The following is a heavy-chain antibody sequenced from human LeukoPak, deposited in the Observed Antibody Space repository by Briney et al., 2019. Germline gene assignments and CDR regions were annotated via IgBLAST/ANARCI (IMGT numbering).Heavy chain of an antibody. CDR3: ARDWMSGSYRFFDY. Sequence: SETLSLTCTVSGGSVSSGNYYWSWIRQPPGKGLEWIGYIYYSGSTNYNPSLKSRVTISVDTSKNQFSLKLSSVTAADTAVHYCARDWMSGSYRFFDYWGQGTLVTVSS. CDR1: GGSVSSGNYY. J-gene: IGHJ4*02. D-gene: IGHD1-26*01. V-gene: IGHV4-61*01. CDR2: IYYSGST.